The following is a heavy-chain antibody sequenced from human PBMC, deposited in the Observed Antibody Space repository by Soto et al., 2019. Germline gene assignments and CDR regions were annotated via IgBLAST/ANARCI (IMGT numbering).Heavy chain of an antibody. J-gene: IGHJ6*02. CDR3: AKEGDLAPYYGMDV. CDR2: ISSSGGST. CDR1: GFTFSSYA. Sequence: HPRGSLRLSCAASGFTFSSYAMSWVRQAPGKGLEWVSAISSSGGSTYYADSVKGRFTISRDNSKNTLYLQMNSLRAEDTAVYYCAKEGDLAPYYGMDVWGQGTTVTVSS. D-gene: IGHD2-21*02. V-gene: IGHV3-23*01.